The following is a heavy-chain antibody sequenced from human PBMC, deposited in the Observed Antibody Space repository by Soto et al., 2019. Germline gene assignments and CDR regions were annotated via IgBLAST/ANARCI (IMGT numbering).Heavy chain of an antibody. CDR1: GFTFSSYA. CDR2: ISYDGSNK. J-gene: IGHJ4*02. Sequence: GGSLRLSCAASGFTFSSYAMHWVRQAPGKGLEWVAVISYDGSNKYYADSVKGRFTISRDNSKNTLYLQMNSLRAEDTAVYYCARGFSARSWYFDYWGQGTLVTVSS. V-gene: IGHV3-30-3*01. CDR3: ARGFSARSWYFDY. D-gene: IGHD6-13*01.